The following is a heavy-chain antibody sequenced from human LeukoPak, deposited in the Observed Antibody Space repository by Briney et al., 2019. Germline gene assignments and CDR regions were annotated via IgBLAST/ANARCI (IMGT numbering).Heavy chain of an antibody. CDR1: GFTFSDYD. D-gene: IGHD3-16*01. CDR3: XXXFPPLRXXXAGDL. CDR2: ISGLSSYT. J-gene: IGHJ4*02. Sequence: GGSLRLSCSASGFTFSDYDMNWVRQAPGKGLEWVSSISGLSSYTYYGESVKGRFSISRDNAKNSLYLQMNSLGAEDTATYYCXXXFPPLRXXXAGDLWGQGILVTVSS. V-gene: IGHV3-21*01.